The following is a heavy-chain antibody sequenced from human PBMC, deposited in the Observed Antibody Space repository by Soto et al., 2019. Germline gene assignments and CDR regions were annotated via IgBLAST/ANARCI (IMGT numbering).Heavy chain of an antibody. Sequence: SETLSLTCTVSGGSISSYYWSWIRQPPGKGLEWIGYIYYSGSTNYNPSLKSRVTISVDTSKNQFSLKLSSVTAADTAVYYCARHGSSSGYWGQGTLVTVSS. CDR2: IYYSGST. CDR1: GGSISSYY. V-gene: IGHV4-59*08. CDR3: ARHGSSSGY. D-gene: IGHD6-6*01. J-gene: IGHJ4*02.